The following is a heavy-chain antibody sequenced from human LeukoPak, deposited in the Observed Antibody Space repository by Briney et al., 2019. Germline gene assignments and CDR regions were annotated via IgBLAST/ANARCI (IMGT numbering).Heavy chain of an antibody. CDR1: GGSISSSSYY. CDR2: IYTSGST. V-gene: IGHV4-61*02. J-gene: IGHJ4*02. CDR3: ARDRSYYDSSGYYEFFDY. Sequence: SETLSLTCTVSGGSISSSSYYWSWIRQPAGKGLEWIGRIYTSGSTNYNPSLKSRVTMSVDTSKNQFSLKLSSVTAADTAVYYCARDRSYYDSSGYYEFFDYWGQGTLVTVSS. D-gene: IGHD3-22*01.